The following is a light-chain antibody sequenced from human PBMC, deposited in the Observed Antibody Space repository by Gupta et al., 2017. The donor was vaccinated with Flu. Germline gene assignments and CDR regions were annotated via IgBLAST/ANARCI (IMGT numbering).Light chain of an antibody. CDR2: EAR. Sequence: QSALTQPASVSGSPGQSITISCTGSNSDVGNNDYVSWYQQHPGKAPKLLIYEARNRPSGVSDRFSGSKSGNTASLIISGLQAEDEADYYCSPFTSTTSLDFGGGTKLTVL. CDR1: NSDVGNNDY. J-gene: IGLJ2*01. V-gene: IGLV2-14*01. CDR3: SPFTSTTSLD.